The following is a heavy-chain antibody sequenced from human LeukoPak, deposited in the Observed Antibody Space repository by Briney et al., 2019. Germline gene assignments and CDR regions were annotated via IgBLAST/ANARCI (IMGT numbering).Heavy chain of an antibody. D-gene: IGHD2-2*01. CDR2: IQQEGSEK. CDR1: GFTLSSYW. Sequence: GGSLRLSCAVSGFTLSSYWTRWVRHAPGKGLEWVANIQQEGSEKYYVDSVKSRITISRDNSKNTMYLQMNSLRAEDTAVYSCAREASCSGRFDPWGQGTLVTVSS. V-gene: IGHV3-7*01. J-gene: IGHJ5*02. CDR3: AREASCSGRFDP.